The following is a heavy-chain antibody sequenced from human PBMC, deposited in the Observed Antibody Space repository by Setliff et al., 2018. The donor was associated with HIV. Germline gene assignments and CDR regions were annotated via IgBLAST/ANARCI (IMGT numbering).Heavy chain of an antibody. J-gene: IGHJ3*02. V-gene: IGHV3-23*01. CDR1: GFSFSSYA. D-gene: IGHD4-4*01. CDR2: ISASGGST. Sequence: PGGSLRLSCAASGFSFSSYAMHWVRQAPGKGLEWVSIISASGGSTYYADSVKGRFTISRDKSKNTLYLQMNSLRAEDTAVYYCVRDLTTIVTRKVFDIWGQGTMVTVSS. CDR3: VRDLTTIVTRKVFDI.